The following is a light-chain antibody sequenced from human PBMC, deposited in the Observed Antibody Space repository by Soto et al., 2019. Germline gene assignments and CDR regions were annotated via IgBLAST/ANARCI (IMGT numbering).Light chain of an antibody. CDR1: QSVSSSY. CDR2: GAS. CDR3: QQYGTSPRT. Sequence: EIVLRQSPGTLSLSPGERATLSCRASQSVSSSYLAWYQLKPGQAPRLLIYGASSRATGIPDRFSGSGSGTDFTLTISRLEPEDFAVYICQQYGTSPRTFGQGTRLQIK. J-gene: IGKJ5*01. V-gene: IGKV3-20*01.